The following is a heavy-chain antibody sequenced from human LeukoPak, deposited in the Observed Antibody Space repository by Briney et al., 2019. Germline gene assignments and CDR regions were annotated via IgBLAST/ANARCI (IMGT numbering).Heavy chain of an antibody. J-gene: IGHJ5*02. CDR1: GGSFSDYY. D-gene: IGHD6-19*01. CDR2: INHSGTT. V-gene: IGHV4-34*01. CDR3: ATSAWVAGPWLDP. Sequence: SETLSLTCAVYGGSFSDYYWSWIRQPPGKGLEWIGEINHSGTTIYNPSLKSRVTMSVDTSNNQFSLKLSSVTAADTAVFYCATSAWVAGPWLDPWGQGTLVTVSS.